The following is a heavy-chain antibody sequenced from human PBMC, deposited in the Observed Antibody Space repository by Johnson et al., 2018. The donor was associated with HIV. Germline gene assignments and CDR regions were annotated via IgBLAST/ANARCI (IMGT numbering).Heavy chain of an antibody. Sequence: VQLVESGGGVVRPGGSLRLSCAASGFTFDDYGMSWVRLAPGKGLEWVSGINWNGGSTGYADSVKGRFTISRDNAKNSLYLQMNSLRAEDTALYYCARDLYYGSGSSVAFDIWGQGTMVTVSS. CDR1: GFTFDDYG. CDR3: ARDLYYGSGSSVAFDI. J-gene: IGHJ3*02. CDR2: INWNGGST. V-gene: IGHV3-20*04. D-gene: IGHD3-10*01.